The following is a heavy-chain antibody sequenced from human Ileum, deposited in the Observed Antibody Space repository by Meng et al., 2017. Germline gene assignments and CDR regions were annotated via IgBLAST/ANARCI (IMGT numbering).Heavy chain of an antibody. V-gene: IGHV1-3*01. D-gene: IGHD1-1*01. Sequence: QVQLVQSGTEVKTVGASVKVSCTASGYTFRNYPLHWVRQAPGQRPEWMGWINAGNGNIKISQKFKGRITITSDTSATAYMELSSLRSEDTAVYFCARENDNWNYFDYWGQGSLVTVSS. CDR3: ARENDNWNYFDY. J-gene: IGHJ4*02. CDR2: INAGNGNI. CDR1: GYTFRNYP.